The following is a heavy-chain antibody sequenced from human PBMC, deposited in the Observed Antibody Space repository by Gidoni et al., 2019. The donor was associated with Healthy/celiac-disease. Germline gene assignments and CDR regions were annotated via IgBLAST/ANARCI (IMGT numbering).Heavy chain of an antibody. CDR1: GYTFPGYY. D-gene: IGHD1-26*01. CDR2: ITPNSGGT. J-gene: IGHJ3*02. V-gene: IGHV1-2*04. Sequence: QVQLVQSGAEVKKPGASVKVSCKASGYTFPGYYMPWVRQAPGQGLGWRGWITPNSGGTNYAQKFQGWVTMTRDTSISTAYMELSRLRSDDTAVYYCAKGGELRPDAFDIWGQGTMVTVSS. CDR3: AKGGELRPDAFDI.